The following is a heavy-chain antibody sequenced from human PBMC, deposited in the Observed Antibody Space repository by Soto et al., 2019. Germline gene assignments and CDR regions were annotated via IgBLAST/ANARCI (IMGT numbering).Heavy chain of an antibody. D-gene: IGHD4-17*01. CDR3: AKWFYGGNSTQVYYYYGMDV. J-gene: IGHJ6*02. V-gene: IGHV3-23*01. CDR1: GFTFSSYA. Sequence: GGSLRLSCAASGFTFSSYAMSWVRQAPGKGLEWVSAISGSGGSTYYADSVKGRFTISRDNSKNTLYLQMNSLRAEDTAVYYCAKWFYGGNSTQVYYYYGMDVWGQGTTVTVYS. CDR2: ISGSGGST.